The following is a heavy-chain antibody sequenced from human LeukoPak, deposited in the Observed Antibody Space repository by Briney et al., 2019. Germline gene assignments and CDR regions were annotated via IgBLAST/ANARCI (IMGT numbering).Heavy chain of an antibody. D-gene: IGHD3-22*01. J-gene: IGHJ4*02. V-gene: IGHV4-4*02. CDR2: IYHSGST. CDR3: ARAYDGNGFYFGY. CDR1: GGSISSSNW. Sequence: SETLSLTCAVSGGSISSSNWWSWVRQPPGKGLEWIGEIYHSGSTNYNPSLKSRVTISVDKSKNQFSLKLSSVTAADTAVYFCARAYDGNGFYFGYWGQGTLVTVSS.